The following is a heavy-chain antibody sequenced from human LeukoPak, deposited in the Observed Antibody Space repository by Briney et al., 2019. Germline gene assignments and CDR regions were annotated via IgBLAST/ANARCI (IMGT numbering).Heavy chain of an antibody. CDR1: GGSFSGYY. CDR3: ARGEGNYEMSWGYRDV. D-gene: IGHD3-3*01. CDR2: INHSGST. V-gene: IGHV4-34*01. J-gene: IGHJ6*03. Sequence: SETLSLTCAVYGGSFSGYYWSWIRQPPGKGLEWIGEINHSGSTNYNPSLKSRVTISVDTSKNQFSLKLSSVTAADTAVYYCARGEGNYEMSWGYRDVWGKGTTVTSP.